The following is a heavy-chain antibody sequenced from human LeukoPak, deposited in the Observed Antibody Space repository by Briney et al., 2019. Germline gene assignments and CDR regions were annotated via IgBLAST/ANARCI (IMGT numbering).Heavy chain of an antibody. J-gene: IGHJ6*02. D-gene: IGHD2-2*01. CDR1: GGSISSGGYY. V-gene: IGHV4-31*03. CDR3: ARSDYNQLLSYYYYGMDV. Sequence: SETLSLTCTVSGGSISSGGYYWSWIRQHPGKGLEWIGYIYYSGSTYYNPSLKSRVTISVDTSKNQFSLKLSSVTAADTAVYYCARSDYNQLLSYYYYGMDVWGQGTTVTVSS. CDR2: IYYSGST.